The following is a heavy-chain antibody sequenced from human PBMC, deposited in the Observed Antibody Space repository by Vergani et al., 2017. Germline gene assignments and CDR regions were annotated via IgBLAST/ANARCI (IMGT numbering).Heavy chain of an antibody. J-gene: IGHJ6*02. CDR3: ARGYQAARRDYYYYGMDV. D-gene: IGHD6-6*01. V-gene: IGHV3-21*01. CDR2: ISSSSSYI. CDR1: GFTFSSYS. Sequence: VQLVESGGGLVKPGGSLRLSCAASGFTFSSYSMNWVRQAPGKGLEWVSSISSSSSYIYYADSVKGRFTISRDNAKNSLYLQMNSLRAEDTAVYYCARGYQAARRDYYYYGMDVWGQGTTVTVSS.